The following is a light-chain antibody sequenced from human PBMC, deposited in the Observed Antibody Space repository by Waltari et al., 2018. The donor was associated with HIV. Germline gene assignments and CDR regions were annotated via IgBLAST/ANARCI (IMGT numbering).Light chain of an antibody. J-gene: IGKJ1*01. CDR1: QSISTS. Sequence: DLQLTQTPSTLSASVGDRVSITCRASQSISTSLAWYQQKPGQAPKLLIYKASSLNSGVPSRFSDRGSGTDFTLTISSLQSDDFATYYCQQYTPYSTFGQGTKVEI. V-gene: IGKV1-5*03. CDR2: KAS. CDR3: QQYTPYST.